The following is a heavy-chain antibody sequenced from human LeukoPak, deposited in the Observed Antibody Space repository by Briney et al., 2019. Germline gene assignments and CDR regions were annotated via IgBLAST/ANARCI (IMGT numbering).Heavy chain of an antibody. CDR2: IYTSGST. V-gene: IGHV4-4*07. J-gene: IGHJ4*02. CDR3: ARDRGCSGGSCYLHFDY. CDR1: GGSISSYY. Sequence: SETLSLTRTVSGGSISSYYWSWIRQPAGKGLEWIGRIYTSGSTNYNPSLKSRVTMSVDTSKNQFSLKLSSVTAADTAVYYCARDRGCSGGSCYLHFDYWGQGTLVTVSS. D-gene: IGHD2-15*01.